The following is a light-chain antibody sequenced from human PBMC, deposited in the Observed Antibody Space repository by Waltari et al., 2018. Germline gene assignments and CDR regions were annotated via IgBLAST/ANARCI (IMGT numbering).Light chain of an antibody. CDR2: EFT. J-gene: IGLJ3*02. CDR1: SSAIGGPNY. CDR3: TSYTTSVTWV. Sequence: QSALTQPASVSGSPRQSITISCPGTSSAIGGPNYVSWYQQHPGKAPTLVIFEFTTRPSGVSNRVSGSMSGNTASLTISGLQAEDEADYYCTSYTTSVTWVFGGGTKVTVL. V-gene: IGLV2-14*01.